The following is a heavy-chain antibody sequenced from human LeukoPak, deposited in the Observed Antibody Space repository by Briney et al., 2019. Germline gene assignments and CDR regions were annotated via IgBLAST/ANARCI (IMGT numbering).Heavy chain of an antibody. CDR3: ARDGYGFDY. V-gene: IGHV3-7*01. CDR2: IKQDGSDK. CDR1: GFRFSSNW. Sequence: GGSLRLSCAASGFRFSSNWMSWVRQAPGKGLEWVANIKQDGSDKYYVDSVKGRFTISRDNAKNSVNLQMNSLRVEDTAVYYCARDGYGFDYCGQGTLVTVCS. J-gene: IGHJ4*02. D-gene: IGHD2-15*01.